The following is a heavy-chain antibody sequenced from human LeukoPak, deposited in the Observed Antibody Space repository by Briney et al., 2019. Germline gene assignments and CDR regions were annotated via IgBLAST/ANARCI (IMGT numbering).Heavy chain of an antibody. J-gene: IGHJ4*02. D-gene: IGHD3/OR15-3a*01. CDR2: KWYDGSNK. CDR3: ARSWAGYPFDY. V-gene: IGHV3-33*01. CDR1: GFTFSSYG. Sequence: GGSLRLSCAASGFTFSSYGMHWVRQAPGKGLEWVAVKWYDGSNKYYADSVKGRFTISRDNSKNTLYLQMNSLRAEDTAVYYCARSWAGYPFDYWGQGTLVTVSS.